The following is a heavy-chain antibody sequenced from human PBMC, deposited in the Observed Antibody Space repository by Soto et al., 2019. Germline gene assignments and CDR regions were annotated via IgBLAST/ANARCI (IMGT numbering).Heavy chain of an antibody. CDR1: AYSLTSNW. CDR3: ARHGVDYYGSSGSLDY. CDR2: IYLGDSDT. J-gene: IGHJ4*02. V-gene: IGHV5-51*01. Sequence: GESLKISCKGSAYSLTSNWIACVLQMPGKVLEWMGSIYLGDSDTRYSPSLQGQVTISADKSISTAYLRWSSLKASDTAMYYCARHGVDYYGSSGSLDYWGPGTLVTVSS. D-gene: IGHD3-22*01.